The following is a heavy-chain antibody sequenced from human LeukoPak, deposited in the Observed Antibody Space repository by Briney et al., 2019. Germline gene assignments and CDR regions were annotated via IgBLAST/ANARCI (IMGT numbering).Heavy chain of an antibody. Sequence: SETLSLTCAVYGGSFSGYHWSWIRQPPGKGLEWIGEINHSGSTNYNPSLTSRVTISVDTSKNQFSLKLSSVTAADTAVYYCARAAHRRPAEYFQHWGQGTLVTVSS. CDR1: GGSFSGYH. V-gene: IGHV4-34*01. J-gene: IGHJ1*01. CDR2: INHSGST. CDR3: ARAAHRRPAEYFQH.